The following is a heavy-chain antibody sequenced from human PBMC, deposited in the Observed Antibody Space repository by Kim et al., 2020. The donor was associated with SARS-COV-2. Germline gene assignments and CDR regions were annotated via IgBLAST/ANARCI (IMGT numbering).Heavy chain of an antibody. CDR3: AKLGYQLLSFYGMDV. D-gene: IGHD2-2*01. V-gene: IGHV3-23*01. CDR1: AFTFSSYA. CDR2: ISSGGVT. Sequence: WGSLRLSCAASAFTFSSYAMSWVRQAPGKGLEWVSSISSGGVTYYADSVKGRFTISRDNSKNTLGLQMNSLRAADTAVYYCAKLGYQLLSFYGMDVWGQGTTVTVSS. J-gene: IGHJ6*02.